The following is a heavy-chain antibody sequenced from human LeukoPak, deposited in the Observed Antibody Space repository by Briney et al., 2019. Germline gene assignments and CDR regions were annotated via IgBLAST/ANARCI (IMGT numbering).Heavy chain of an antibody. CDR2: ISSSGSTK. CDR1: GFTFSTYS. J-gene: IGHJ6*03. V-gene: IGHV3-48*04. Sequence: GGSLRLSCAASGFTFSTYSMNWVRQAPGKGLEWVSYISSSGSTKYYADSVKGRFTISRDNAKNSLYLQMNSLRAEDTAVYYCARRGAYYYYNYMDVWGKGTTVTISS. CDR3: ARRGAYYYYNYMDV.